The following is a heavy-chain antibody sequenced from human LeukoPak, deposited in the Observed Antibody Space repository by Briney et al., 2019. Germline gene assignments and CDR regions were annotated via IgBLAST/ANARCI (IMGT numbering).Heavy chain of an antibody. V-gene: IGHV4-59*01. CDR2: IYYSGST. J-gene: IGHJ5*02. CDR1: GGSISSYY. Sequence: PSETLSLTCTVSGGSISSYYWSWIRQPPGMGLEWIGYIYYSGSTNYNPSLKSRVTISVDTSKNQFSLKLSSVTAADTAVYYCARASDYDFWSGGDWFDPWGQGTLVTVSS. CDR3: ARASDYDFWSGGDWFDP. D-gene: IGHD3-3*01.